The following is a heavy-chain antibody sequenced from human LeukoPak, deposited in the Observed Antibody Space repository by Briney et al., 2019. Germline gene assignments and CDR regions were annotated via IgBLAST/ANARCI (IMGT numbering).Heavy chain of an antibody. CDR2: INHSGST. J-gene: IGHJ4*02. D-gene: IGHD4-23*01. Sequence: SETLSLTCAVYGGSFSGYYWSWIRQPPGKGLEWIGEINHSGSTNYNPSLKSRVTISVDTSKNQFSLKLSSVTAADTAMYYCARHAPSATVVTPFDYWGQGTLVTVSS. CDR1: GGSFSGYY. CDR3: ARHAPSATVVTPFDY. V-gene: IGHV4-34*01.